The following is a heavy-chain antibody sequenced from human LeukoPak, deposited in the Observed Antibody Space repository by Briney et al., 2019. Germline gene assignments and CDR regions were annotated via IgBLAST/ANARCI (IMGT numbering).Heavy chain of an antibody. CDR3: ARARGSGYIRGFDY. D-gene: IGHD3-22*01. CDR2: INPSGGST. J-gene: IGHJ4*02. V-gene: IGHV1-46*01. Sequence: ASVKVSCKASGYTFTRYYIHWVRQAPGQGLEWMGLINPSGGSTNYAQKFQGRVTITRNTSISTAYMELSSLRSEDTAVYYCARARGSGYIRGFDYWGQGTLVTVSS. CDR1: GYTFTRYY.